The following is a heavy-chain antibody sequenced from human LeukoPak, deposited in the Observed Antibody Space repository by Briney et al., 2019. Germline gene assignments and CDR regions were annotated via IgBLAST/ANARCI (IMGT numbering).Heavy chain of an antibody. CDR3: ARDSSSSPYSFDY. CDR2: ISTSGSYI. Sequence: PGGSLRLSCAASGFTFSSYSMNWVRQAPGKGLELVSSISTSGSYIYYADSVKGRFTISRDNAKNSLYLQMNGLRAEDTAVYYCARDSSSSPYSFDYWGQGTLLTVSS. CDR1: GFTFSSYS. J-gene: IGHJ4*02. V-gene: IGHV3-21*01. D-gene: IGHD6-6*01.